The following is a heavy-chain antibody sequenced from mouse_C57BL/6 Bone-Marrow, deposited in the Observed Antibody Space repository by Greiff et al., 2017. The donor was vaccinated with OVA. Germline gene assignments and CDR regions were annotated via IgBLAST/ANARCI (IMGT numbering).Heavy chain of an antibody. J-gene: IGHJ2*01. D-gene: IGHD3-2*02. CDR1: GYAFTNYL. Sequence: QVQLKESGAELVRPGTSVKVSCKASGYAFTNYLIEWVKQRPGQGLEWIGVINPGSGGTNYNEKFKGKATLTADKSSSTAYMQLSSLTSEDSAVYFCARHTAQVTRYYFDYWGQGTTLTVSS. CDR2: INPGSGGT. V-gene: IGHV1-54*01. CDR3: ARHTAQVTRYYFDY.